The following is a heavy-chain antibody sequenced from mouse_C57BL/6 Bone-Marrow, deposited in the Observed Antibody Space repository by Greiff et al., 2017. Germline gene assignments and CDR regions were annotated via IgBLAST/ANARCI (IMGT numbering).Heavy chain of an antibody. CDR1: GYTFTSYW. CDR3: GGSYGYFDY. Sequence: QVQLKESGAELAKPGASVKLSCKASGYTFTSYWMHWVKQRPGQGLEWIGYINPSSGYTKYNQKFKAKAPLTADKASSTAYMQLCSVTYVDSAVYYCGGSYGYFDYWGQGTTLTVSS. CDR2: INPSSGYT. J-gene: IGHJ2*01. D-gene: IGHD1-1*02. V-gene: IGHV1-7*01.